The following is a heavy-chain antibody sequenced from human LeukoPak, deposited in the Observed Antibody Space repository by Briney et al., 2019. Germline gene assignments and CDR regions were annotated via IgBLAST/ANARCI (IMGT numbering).Heavy chain of an antibody. V-gene: IGHV3-74*01. CDR3: ARAKKSSGWYFDY. CDR2: IKTDGTTT. J-gene: IGHJ4*02. D-gene: IGHD6-19*01. CDR1: GFAFNTYW. Sequence: GGSLRLSCAASGFAFNTYWMHWVRQAPGKGLAWVSRIKTDGTTTDYAGSVKGRFTIPRDNSKNTLYLQMNSLRAEDTAVYYCARAKKSSGWYFDYWGQGTLVTVSS.